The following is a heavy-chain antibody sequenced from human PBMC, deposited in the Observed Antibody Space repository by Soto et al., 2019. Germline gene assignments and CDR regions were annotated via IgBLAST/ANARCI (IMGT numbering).Heavy chain of an antibody. CDR1: GYTFTSYG. J-gene: IGHJ4*02. V-gene: IGHV1-18*01. CDR2: ISAYNGNT. CDR3: ARDRDMITFGVVIVIDY. D-gene: IGHD3-16*02. Sequence: QVPLVQSGAEVKQPGASVKVSCKASGYTFTSYGISWVRQAPGQGLEWMGWISAYNGNTNYAQKLQGRVTMTTDTSTSTAYMELRSLRSDDTAVYYCARDRDMITFGVVIVIDYCGPVTLVTVSS.